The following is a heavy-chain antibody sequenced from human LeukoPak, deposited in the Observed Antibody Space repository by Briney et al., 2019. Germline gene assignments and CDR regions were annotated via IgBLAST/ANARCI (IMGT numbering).Heavy chain of an antibody. D-gene: IGHD3-22*01. CDR1: GYTFTSYG. J-gene: IGHJ4*02. CDR3: AREDYYDSGSNDY. V-gene: IGHV1-8*03. Sequence: GASVKVSCKSSGYTFTSYGISWVRQAPGQGLEWMGWMNPNSGNTAYAQKFQGRVTITRNTSISTAYMELSSLRSEDTAAYYCAREDYYDSGSNDYWGQGTLVTVSS. CDR2: MNPNSGNT.